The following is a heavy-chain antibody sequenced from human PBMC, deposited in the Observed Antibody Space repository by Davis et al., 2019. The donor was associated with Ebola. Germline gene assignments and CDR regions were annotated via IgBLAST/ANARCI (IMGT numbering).Heavy chain of an antibody. CDR1: GFTFSDYY. J-gene: IGHJ4*02. V-gene: IGHV3-11*04. D-gene: IGHD4-11*01. CDR2: ISGSGSTI. CDR3: ARGIYYSVQSGFDY. Sequence: GESLKISCAASGFTFSDYYMSWIRQAPGKGLEWVSYISGSGSTIFYADSVKGRFTISRDNAKNSLYLQMNSLRAEDTAVYYCARGIYYSVQSGFDYWGPGTLVTVSS.